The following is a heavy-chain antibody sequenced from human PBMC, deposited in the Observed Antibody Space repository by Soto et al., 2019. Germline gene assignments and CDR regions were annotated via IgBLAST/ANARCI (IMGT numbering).Heavy chain of an antibody. V-gene: IGHV4-30-2*06. CDR3: ARDRRSLYHGGSGLDY. CDR2: IYHGGST. Sequence: QLQLQESGSGLVRPSQTLSLSCAVSGGSISSGGYSWNWIRQSPGKGLEWIGYIYHGGSTYSNPSLESRVTLSVDTSKNQSSLRLNSVIAADTAVYYCARDRRSLYHGGSGLDYWGQGILVTVSS. D-gene: IGHD3-10*01. J-gene: IGHJ4*02. CDR1: GGSISSGGYS.